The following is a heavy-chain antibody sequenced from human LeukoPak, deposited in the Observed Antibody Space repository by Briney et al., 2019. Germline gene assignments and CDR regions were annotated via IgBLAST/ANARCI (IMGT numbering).Heavy chain of an antibody. Sequence: ASVKVSCKASGYTFTGYYMHWVRQAPGQGLEWMGWINPNSGGTNYAQKFQGRVTMTRDTSISTAYMELSRLRSDDTAVYYCAREDPIVGATSSSAFDIWGQGTMVTVSS. D-gene: IGHD1-26*01. CDR2: INPNSGGT. J-gene: IGHJ3*02. CDR3: AREDPIVGATSSSAFDI. V-gene: IGHV1-2*02. CDR1: GYTFTGYY.